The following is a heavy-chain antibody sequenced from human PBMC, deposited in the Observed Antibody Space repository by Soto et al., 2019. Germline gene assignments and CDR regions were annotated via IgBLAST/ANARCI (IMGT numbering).Heavy chain of an antibody. Sequence: SETLSLTCAVYGGSFSGYYWSWIRQPPGKGLEWIGEINHSGSTNYNPSLKSRVTISVDTSKNQFSLKLSSVTAADTAVYYCARGTLDFCSAYRSRPYYGLDAWGQGTTVTVSS. V-gene: IGHV4-34*01. CDR1: GGSFSGYY. D-gene: IGHD3-3*01. CDR3: ARGTLDFCSAYRSRPYYGLDA. CDR2: INHSGST. J-gene: IGHJ6*02.